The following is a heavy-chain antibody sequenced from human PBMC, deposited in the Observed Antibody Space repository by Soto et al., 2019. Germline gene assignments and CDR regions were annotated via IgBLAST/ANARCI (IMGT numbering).Heavy chain of an antibody. J-gene: IGHJ4*02. CDR2: ISGSDGST. Sequence: EVQLLESGGGLVQPGGSLRLSCVASGFSFSSYAMSWVRQAPGKGLEWVSVISGSDGSTYYADSVKGRFTISRDNSKNTLYLQMNSLRAEDTAVYYCARDRGGIDACLDYWGQGTLVTVSS. CDR3: ARDRGGIDACLDY. V-gene: IGHV3-23*01. CDR1: GFSFSSYA. D-gene: IGHD3-16*01.